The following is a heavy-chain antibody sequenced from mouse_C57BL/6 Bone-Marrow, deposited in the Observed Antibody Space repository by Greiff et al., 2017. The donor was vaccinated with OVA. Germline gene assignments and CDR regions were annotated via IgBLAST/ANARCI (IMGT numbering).Heavy chain of an antibody. CDR1: GYTFTDYE. CDR3: TRGYSTYYAMDY. D-gene: IGHD2-5*01. J-gene: IGHJ4*01. CDR2: IDPETGGT. Sequence: QVQLKESGAELVRPGASVTLSCKASGYTFTDYEMHWVKQTPVHGLEWIGAIDPETGGTAYNQKFKGKAILTADQSSSTAYMELRSLTSEDSAVYYCTRGYSTYYAMDYWGQGTSVTVSS. V-gene: IGHV1-15*01.